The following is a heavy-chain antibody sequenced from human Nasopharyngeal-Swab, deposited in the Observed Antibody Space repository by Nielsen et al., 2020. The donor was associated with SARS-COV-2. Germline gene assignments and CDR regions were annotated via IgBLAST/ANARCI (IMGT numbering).Heavy chain of an antibody. CDR2: IYYSGST. V-gene: IGHV4-59*01. CDR3: ARGGGLRRYYGSGSWFDP. J-gene: IGHJ5*02. D-gene: IGHD3-10*01. Sequence: RQAPGKGLEWIGYIYYSGSTNYNPSLKSRVTISVDTSKNQFSLKLSSVTTADTAVYYCARGGGLRRYYGSGSWFDPWGQGTLVTVSS.